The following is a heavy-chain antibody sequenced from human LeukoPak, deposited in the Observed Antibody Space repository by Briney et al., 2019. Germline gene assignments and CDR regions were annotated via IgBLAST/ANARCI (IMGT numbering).Heavy chain of an antibody. CDR3: ARGRVAYYSNYLGY. CDR2: ISYDGSNK. Sequence: GRSLRLSCAASGFTFSSYAMHWVRQAPGKGLEWVAVISYDGSNKYYADSVKGRFTISRDNSKNTLYLQMNSLRAEDTAVYYCARGRVAYYSNYLGYWGQGTLVTGSS. D-gene: IGHD4-11*01. J-gene: IGHJ4*02. CDR1: GFTFSSYA. V-gene: IGHV3-30*01.